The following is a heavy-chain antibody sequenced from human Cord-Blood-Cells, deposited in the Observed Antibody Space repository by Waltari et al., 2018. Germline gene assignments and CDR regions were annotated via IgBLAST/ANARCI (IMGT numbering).Heavy chain of an antibody. J-gene: IGHJ4*02. V-gene: IGHV1-2*02. CDR1: GYTFTGYY. CDR3: ARMLDPGYFDY. Sequence: QVQLVQSGAEVKKRGASVKVSCKAPGYTFTGYYMHWVRQAPGQGLEWTGWINPNSGGTNYAQKVQGRVPMTRETSISTAYMELGRLRSDDTAVYYCARMLDPGYFDYWGQGTLVTGSS. CDR2: INPNSGGT. D-gene: IGHD2-2*03.